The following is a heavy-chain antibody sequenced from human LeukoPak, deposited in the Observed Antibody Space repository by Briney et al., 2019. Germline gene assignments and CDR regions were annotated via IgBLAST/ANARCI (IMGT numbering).Heavy chain of an antibody. Sequence: ASVKVFCKASGYTFTGYYMHWVRQAPGQGLEWMGWINPNSGGTNYAQKFQGRVTMTRDTSISTAYMELSRLRSDDTAVYYCARTENRVTIFGVVGNWFDPWGQGTLVTVSS. J-gene: IGHJ5*02. CDR2: INPNSGGT. V-gene: IGHV1-2*02. CDR1: GYTFTGYY. D-gene: IGHD3-3*01. CDR3: ARTENRVTIFGVVGNWFDP.